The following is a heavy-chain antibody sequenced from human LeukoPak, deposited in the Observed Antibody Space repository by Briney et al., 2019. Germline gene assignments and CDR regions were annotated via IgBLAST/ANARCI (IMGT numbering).Heavy chain of an antibody. CDR2: IYYSGST. CDR1: SGLINRCH. CDR3: ARDGSAWGGAFDI. J-gene: IGHJ3*02. Sequence: SSVTLSLPCTVSSGLINRCHWNWLPQPPGKGLEWIGYIYYSGSTNYNPSLKSRVTISVDTSKNQFSLRLSSVTAADTAVYYCARDGSAWGGAFDIWSQGTMVTVSS. D-gene: IGHD7-27*01. V-gene: IGHV4-59*01.